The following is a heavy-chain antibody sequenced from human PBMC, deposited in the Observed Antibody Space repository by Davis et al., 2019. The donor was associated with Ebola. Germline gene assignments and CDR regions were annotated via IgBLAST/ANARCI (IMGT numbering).Heavy chain of an antibody. CDR1: GFTFSGSA. D-gene: IGHD4-23*01. Sequence: GESLKISCAASGFTFSGSAMHWVCQASGKGLEWVGRIRSKANSYATAYAASVKGRLTISRDDSKNTAYLQRNSLKTEDTAVYYCTGTTVGRDYWGQGTLVTVSS. CDR3: TGTTVGRDY. J-gene: IGHJ4*02. CDR2: IRSKANSYAT. V-gene: IGHV3-73*01.